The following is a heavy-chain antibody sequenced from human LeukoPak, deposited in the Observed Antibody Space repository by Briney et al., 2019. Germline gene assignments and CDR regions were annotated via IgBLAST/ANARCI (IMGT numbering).Heavy chain of an antibody. Sequence: GGSLRLSCAASGFTFSSYAMSWGRQAPGRGLEWVSAISGSGGSTYYADSVKGRLTISRDNSKNTRYLQMNSLRAEDTAVYYCAKDRYSSGWASYWYFDLWGRGTLVAVSS. CDR2: ISGSGGST. J-gene: IGHJ2*01. CDR3: AKDRYSSGWASYWYFDL. D-gene: IGHD6-19*01. CDR1: GFTFSSYA. V-gene: IGHV3-23*01.